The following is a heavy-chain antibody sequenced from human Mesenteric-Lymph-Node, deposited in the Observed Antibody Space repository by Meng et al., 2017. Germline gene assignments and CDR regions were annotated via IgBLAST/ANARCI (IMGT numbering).Heavy chain of an antibody. D-gene: IGHD6-19*01. CDR2: ISDNGGGT. J-gene: IGHJ4*02. CDR1: GFTFSNYA. Sequence: GESLKISCAASGFTFSNYAMSWVRQAPGKGLEWVSGISDNGGGTYYADSVKGRFAISRDNGKNSLYLQMNSLRAEDTAVYYCAKDYSGCLDYWGQGTLVTVSS. V-gene: IGHV3-23*01. CDR3: AKDYSGCLDY.